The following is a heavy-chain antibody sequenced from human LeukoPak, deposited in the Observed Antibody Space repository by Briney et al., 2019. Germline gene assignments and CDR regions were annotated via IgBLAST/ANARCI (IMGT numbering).Heavy chain of an antibody. D-gene: IGHD6-6*01. J-gene: IGHJ4*02. CDR1: GFTFSNAW. Sequence: GGSLRLSCAASGFTFSNAWMSWVRQAPGKGLEWVGRIKSKTGGGTTDYAAPVKGRFTISRDDSKNTLYLQMNSLKTEDTAVYYCTTDEDSSYYWGQGTLVTVSS. V-gene: IGHV3-15*01. CDR3: TTDEDSSYY. CDR2: IKSKTGGGTT.